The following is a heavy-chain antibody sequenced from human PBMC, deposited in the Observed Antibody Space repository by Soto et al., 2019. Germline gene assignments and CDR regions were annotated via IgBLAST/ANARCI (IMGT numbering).Heavy chain of an antibody. CDR1: GFTFSSYA. V-gene: IGHV3-30-3*01. D-gene: IGHD2-2*01. CDR3: AGSVVPAAILWFDP. CDR2: ISYDGSNK. J-gene: IGHJ5*02. Sequence: PGGSLRLSCAASGFTFSSYAMHWVRQAPGKGLEWVAVISYDGSNKYYADSVKGRFTISRDNSKNTLYLQMNSLRAEDTAVYYCAGSVVPAAILWFDPWGQGTLVPSPQ.